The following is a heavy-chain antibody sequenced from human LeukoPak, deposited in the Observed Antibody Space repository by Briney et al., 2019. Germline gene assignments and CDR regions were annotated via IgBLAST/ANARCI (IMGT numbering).Heavy chain of an antibody. CDR2: ISSSSNYM. D-gene: IGHD5-24*01. J-gene: IGHJ4*02. CDR1: GFTFSRNA. Sequence: GGSLRLSCAASGFTFSRNAMNWVRQAPGKGLEWVSFISSSSNYMSYADSVKGRFTISRDNSKNTLYLQMNSLRAEDTAVYYCAKGGGYIKYYFDYWGQGTLVTVSS. V-gene: IGHV3-21*04. CDR3: AKGGGYIKYYFDY.